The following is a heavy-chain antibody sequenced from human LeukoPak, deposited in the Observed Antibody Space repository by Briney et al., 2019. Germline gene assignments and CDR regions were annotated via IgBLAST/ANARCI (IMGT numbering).Heavy chain of an antibody. J-gene: IGHJ5*02. CDR3: ARDQAQNWFDP. Sequence: SETLSLTCTVSDGSISNYYWSWIRQPAGKGLEWIGRIYTSGSNNYNPSLKSRVTISVDTSKNQFSLKLSSVTAADTAVYYCARDQAQNWFDPWGQGTLVTVSS. CDR2: IYTSGSN. V-gene: IGHV4-4*07. CDR1: DGSISNYY.